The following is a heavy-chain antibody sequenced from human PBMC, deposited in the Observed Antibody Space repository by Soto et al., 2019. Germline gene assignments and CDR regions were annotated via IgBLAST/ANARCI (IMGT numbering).Heavy chain of an antibody. J-gene: IGHJ4*02. D-gene: IGHD4-17*01. Sequence: QVQLQESGPGLVQPSQTLSSPAPFPVDPSSRVGYSWSGIRQHPGKGLEWIGYIYYSGSTFYNPSLKSRVTISVDTSKNQFSLKLSSVTAADTAVYYCARGLSVTLFDFWGQGTLVTVSS. CDR3: ARGLSVTLFDF. CDR2: IYYSGST. V-gene: IGHV4-31*03. CDR1: VDPSSRVGYS.